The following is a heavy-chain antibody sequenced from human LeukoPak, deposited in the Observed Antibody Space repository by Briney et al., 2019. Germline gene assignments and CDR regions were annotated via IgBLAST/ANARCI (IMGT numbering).Heavy chain of an antibody. CDR1: GYIFTGHF. CDR3: ARDQYYDRSGRSLGTRGFQD. D-gene: IGHD3-22*01. J-gene: IGHJ1*01. V-gene: IGHV1-2*02. Sequence: ASVHVTFKSSGYIFTGHFVHWVRQAPGQGLEWMGWINPIGGGTNYAQKFQGRVTMTRHMSITTAYMDLSVLNYDDTAVYYCARDQYYDRSGRSLGTRGFQDWGQGTPLTVSS. CDR2: INPIGGGT.